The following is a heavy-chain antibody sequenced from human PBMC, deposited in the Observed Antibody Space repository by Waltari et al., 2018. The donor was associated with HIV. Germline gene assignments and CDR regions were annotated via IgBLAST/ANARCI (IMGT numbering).Heavy chain of an antibody. CDR1: GFTFSSYD. D-gene: IGHD4-17*01. CDR2: VDTAGDT. J-gene: IGHJ4*02. Sequence: EVQVVESGGGLVQPGGSLRLSWAAAGFTFSSYDMHWVRQATGKGLEWVSTVDTAGDTYYPDSVKGRFTISRENAKNSLYLQMNSLRAEDTAVYYCARDRHYGEYDYWGQGTLVTVSS. V-gene: IGHV3-13*01. CDR3: ARDRHYGEYDY.